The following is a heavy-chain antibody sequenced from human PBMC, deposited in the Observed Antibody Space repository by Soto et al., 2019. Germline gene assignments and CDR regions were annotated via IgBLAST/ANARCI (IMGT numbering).Heavy chain of an antibody. CDR3: ARGHYYDTDRYRPTDS. J-gene: IGHJ4*02. Sequence: QVQLAESGGGVVLPGRSVRLSCAASGFTFSDYAMHWVRQAPGKGLEWLAVVSYDGRHTDYIDSVRGRFTISRDNSRSTLFLQLSGLRAEDTAVYYCARGHYYDTDRYRPTDSWGQGTLVAVSS. V-gene: IGHV3-30*04. CDR2: VSYDGRHT. D-gene: IGHD3-22*01. CDR1: GFTFSDYA.